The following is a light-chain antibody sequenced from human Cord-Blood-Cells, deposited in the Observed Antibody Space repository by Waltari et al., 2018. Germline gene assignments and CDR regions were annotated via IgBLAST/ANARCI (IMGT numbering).Light chain of an antibody. J-gene: IGKJ3*01. Sequence: DIQMTPSPSSLSASVGDRVTITCQARQDISNYLNWYQQKPGKAPKLLIYDASNLETGVPSRFSGSGSETEFTFTISSLQPDDIATYYCQQYDNLPFTFGPGTKVDIK. CDR3: QQYDNLPFT. V-gene: IGKV1-33*01. CDR2: DAS. CDR1: QDISNY.